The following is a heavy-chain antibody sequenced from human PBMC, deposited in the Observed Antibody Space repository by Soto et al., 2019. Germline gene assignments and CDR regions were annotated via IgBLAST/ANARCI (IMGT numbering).Heavy chain of an antibody. Sequence: QVQLVESGGGVVQPGRSLRLSCAASGLTFNNYGMHWVRQAPGKGLEWVAVIWYDGSDKYYADSVKGRFTISRDNSKNPLYLQMNSLRAEDTAVYYCARGSGNFYYGMDVWGQGTTVTVSS. D-gene: IGHD3-10*01. CDR1: GLTFNNYG. V-gene: IGHV3-33*01. J-gene: IGHJ6*02. CDR3: ARGSGNFYYGMDV. CDR2: IWYDGSDK.